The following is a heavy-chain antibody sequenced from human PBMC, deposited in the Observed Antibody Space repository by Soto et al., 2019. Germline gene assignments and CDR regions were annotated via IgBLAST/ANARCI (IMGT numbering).Heavy chain of an antibody. D-gene: IGHD3-22*01. CDR2: LSDSVGTT. J-gene: IGHJ4*02. CDR1: GFSFGTYT. CDR3: AKHLIGGRLQSPFDL. V-gene: IGHV3-23*01. Sequence: EVQLLESGGGLVQPGGSLRLSCAVSGFSFGTYTVNWVRQAPGMGLEWVSGLSDSVGTTHYAYSVKGRFTISRDKSKNTLDLQMHNLRAEDTAVYYCAKHLIGGRLQSPFDLWGQGTQVTVSS.